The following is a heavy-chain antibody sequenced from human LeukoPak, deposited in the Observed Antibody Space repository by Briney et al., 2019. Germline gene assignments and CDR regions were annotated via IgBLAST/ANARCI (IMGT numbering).Heavy chain of an antibody. Sequence: GGSLRLSCAASGFTFSSYAMSWVRQAPGKGLEWVGFIRSKAYGGTTEYAASVKGRFTISRDDSKSIAYLQMNSLKTEDTAVYYCTRDLRAPTTYYYYYGMDVWGQGTTVTVSS. D-gene: IGHD1-14*01. V-gene: IGHV3-49*04. CDR3: TRDLRAPTTYYYYYGMDV. CDR1: GFTFSSYA. CDR2: IRSKAYGGTT. J-gene: IGHJ6*02.